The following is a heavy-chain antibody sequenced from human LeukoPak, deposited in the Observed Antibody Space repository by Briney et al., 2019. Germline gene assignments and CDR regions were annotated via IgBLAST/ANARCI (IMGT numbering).Heavy chain of an antibody. CDR1: GFSLSTSGLC. D-gene: IGHD2-21*01. CDR2: IDWDDDK. CDR3: ARMKSVVVDQAFDY. V-gene: IGHV2-70*11. Sequence: SGPALVKPTQTLTLTRTFSGFSLSTSGLCMSWIRQPPGKALEWLARIDWDDDKYYSTSLKTRLTISKDTSKNQVVLIMTNMDPVDTATYYCARMKSVVVDQAFDYWGQGILVTVSS. J-gene: IGHJ4*02.